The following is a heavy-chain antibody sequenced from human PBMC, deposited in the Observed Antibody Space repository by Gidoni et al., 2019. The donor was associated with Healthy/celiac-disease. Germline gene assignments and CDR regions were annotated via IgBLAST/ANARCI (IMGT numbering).Heavy chain of an antibody. CDR1: GGSISSSSYY. D-gene: IGHD3-22*01. V-gene: IGHV4-39*01. CDR2: IYYSGST. Sequence: QLQLQESGPGLVKPSETLSLTCTVSGGSISSSSYYWGWIRQLPGKGLEWIGSIYYSGSTYYNPSLKSRVTISVDTSKNQFSLKLSSVTAADTAVYYCARHNSSGYYYTYWGQGTLVTVSS. CDR3: ARHNSSGYYYTY. J-gene: IGHJ4*02.